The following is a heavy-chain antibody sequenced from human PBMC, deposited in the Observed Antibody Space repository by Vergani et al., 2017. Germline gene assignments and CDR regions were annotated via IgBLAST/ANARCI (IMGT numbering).Heavy chain of an antibody. V-gene: IGHV4-31*03. CDR1: GGSISSGGYY. Sequence: QVQLQESGPGLVKPSQTLSLTCTVSGGSISSGGYYWSWIRQHPGKGLEWIGYIYYSGSTYYNPSLKSRVTISVDTSKNQFSLKLSSVTAADTAVYYCARGVEQQLVWWFDPWGQGTLVTVSS. CDR2: IYYSGST. J-gene: IGHJ5*02. CDR3: ARGVEQQLVWWFDP. D-gene: IGHD6-13*01.